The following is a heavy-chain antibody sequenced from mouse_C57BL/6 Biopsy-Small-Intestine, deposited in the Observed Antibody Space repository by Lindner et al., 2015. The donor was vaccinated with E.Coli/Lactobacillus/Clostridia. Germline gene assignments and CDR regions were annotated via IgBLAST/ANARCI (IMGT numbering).Heavy chain of an antibody. D-gene: IGHD2-5*01. J-gene: IGHJ2*01. CDR2: IYPRSGNT. CDR3: ARTPPYSNYFDY. CDR1: GYTFTSYG. V-gene: IGHV1-81*01. Sequence: VQLQESGAELARPGASVKLSCKASGYTFTSYGISWAKQRTGQGLEWIGEIYPRSGNTYYNEKFKGKATLTADKSSSTAYMELRSLTSEDSAVYFCARTPPYSNYFDYWGQGTTLTVSS.